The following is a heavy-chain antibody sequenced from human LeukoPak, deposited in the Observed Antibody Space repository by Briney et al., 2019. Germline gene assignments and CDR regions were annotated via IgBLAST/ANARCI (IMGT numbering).Heavy chain of an antibody. CDR2: IWYDGSNK. J-gene: IGHJ4*02. CDR3: AKSLYSSSWYGSDY. CDR1: GFTFSSYG. Sequence: PGGSLRLSCAASGFTFSSYGMHWVRQAPGKGLEWVAVIWYDGSNKYYADSVKGRFTISRDNSKNTLYLQMNSLRAEDTAVYYCAKSLYSSSWYGSDYWGQGTLVTVSS. D-gene: IGHD6-13*01. V-gene: IGHV3-33*06.